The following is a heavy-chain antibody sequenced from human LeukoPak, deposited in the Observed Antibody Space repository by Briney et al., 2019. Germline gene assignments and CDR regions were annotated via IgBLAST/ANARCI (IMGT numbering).Heavy chain of an antibody. J-gene: IGHJ6*03. CDR1: EFSVGSNY. Sequence: GGSLRLSCAASEFSVGSNYMTWVRQAPGKGLEWVSLIYSGGSTYYADSVKGRFTISRDNSKNTLYLQMNSLRAEDTAVYYCAKYYGDDPDYYYYMDVWGKGTTVTISS. V-gene: IGHV3-66*01. D-gene: IGHD4-17*01. CDR2: IYSGGST. CDR3: AKYYGDDPDYYYYMDV.